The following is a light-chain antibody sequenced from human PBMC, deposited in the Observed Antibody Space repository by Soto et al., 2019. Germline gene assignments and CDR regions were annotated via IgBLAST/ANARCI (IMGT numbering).Light chain of an antibody. CDR2: EVT. V-gene: IGLV2-14*01. CDR3: TSFTSTSSLDV. CDR1: GSDIAGYNY. J-gene: IGLJ1*01. Sequence: QSALTQPASVSGSLGQSITISCTGTGSDIAGYNYIPWYQQLPGKAPKLMIYEVTIRPSGISNRFSGSKSGNTASLTISGLQAEDEADYFCTSFTSTSSLDVFGTGTKVTVL.